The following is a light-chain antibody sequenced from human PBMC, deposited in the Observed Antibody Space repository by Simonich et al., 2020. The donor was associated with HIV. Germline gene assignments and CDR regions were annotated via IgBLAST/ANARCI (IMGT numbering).Light chain of an antibody. J-gene: IGKJ5*01. CDR1: QSSSSY. Sequence: DIQMTQSTSSLSASVGDRVTITCRTSQSSSSYLNWYQHKPGKAPKILIYAASRLQSCVPSSFSGSGSETDFTLTISSLQPEDFATYYCQQSYNTLSITFGQGTRLEIK. CDR3: QQSYNTLSIT. V-gene: IGKV1-39*01. CDR2: AAS.